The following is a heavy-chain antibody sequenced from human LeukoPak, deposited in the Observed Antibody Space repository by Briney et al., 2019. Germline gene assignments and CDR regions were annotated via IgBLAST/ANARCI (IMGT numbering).Heavy chain of an antibody. J-gene: IGHJ5*02. CDR1: GGSISSYY. CDR2: IYYSGST. Sequence: SETLSLTCTVSGGSISSYYWSWIRQPPGKGLEWIGYIYYSGSTNYNPSLKSRVTISVDTSKNQFSLKLSSVTAADTAVYYCARASASSSSYWFDPWGQGTLVTVSS. D-gene: IGHD6-6*01. CDR3: ARASASSSSYWFDP. V-gene: IGHV4-59*08.